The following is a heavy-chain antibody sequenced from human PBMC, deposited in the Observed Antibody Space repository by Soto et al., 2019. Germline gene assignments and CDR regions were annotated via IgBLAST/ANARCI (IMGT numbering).Heavy chain of an antibody. CDR3: ARDYCSSTSCPPGPFDP. D-gene: IGHD2-2*01. CDR1: GGSISSGYHY. J-gene: IGHJ5*02. CDR2: SYNSGCT. Sequence: PSVTRSLTCTVSGGSISSGYHYWRWIRQPPGKGLEWLGYSYNSGCTYYNPSLKSRVTISVDTSKNQFSRKLSPATAADTVGSYCARDYCSSTSCPPGPFDPWGQGTLVTVS. V-gene: IGHV4-30-4*08.